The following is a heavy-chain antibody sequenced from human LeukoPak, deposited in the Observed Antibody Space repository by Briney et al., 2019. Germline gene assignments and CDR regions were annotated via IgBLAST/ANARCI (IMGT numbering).Heavy chain of an antibody. J-gene: IGHJ3*02. CDR2: IYSGGST. V-gene: IGHV3-53*01. D-gene: IGHD5-12*01. CDR3: ARDPSPDMVTTHEAAFDI. CDR1: GFTVSSNY. Sequence: GGSLRLSCAASGFTVSSNYMSWVRQAPGKGLEWVSVIYSGGSTYYADSVKGRFTISRDNSKNTLYLQMNSLRAEDTAVYYCARDPSPDMVTTHEAAFDIWGQGTMVTVSS.